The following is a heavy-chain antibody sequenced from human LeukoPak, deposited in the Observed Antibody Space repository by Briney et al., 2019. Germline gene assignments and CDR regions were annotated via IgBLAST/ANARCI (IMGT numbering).Heavy chain of an antibody. CDR3: ARDRGGYNFNYFDY. D-gene: IGHD5-24*01. CDR1: GFTFSSYA. Sequence: GGSLRLSCAASGFTFSSYAMHWVRQAPGKGLEWAAVISYDGSNKYYADSVKGRFTISRDNSKNTLYLQMNSLRAEDTAVYYCARDRGGYNFNYFDYWGQGTLVTVSS. V-gene: IGHV3-30-3*01. J-gene: IGHJ4*02. CDR2: ISYDGSNK.